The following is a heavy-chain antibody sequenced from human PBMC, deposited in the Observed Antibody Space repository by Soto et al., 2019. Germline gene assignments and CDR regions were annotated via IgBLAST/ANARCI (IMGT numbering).Heavy chain of an antibody. CDR1: GGTFSSYA. Sequence: QVPLVQSGAEVKKPGASVKVSFKASGGTFSSYAINWVRQAPGQGLEWMGGIIPIFATADYAQKFQGRVTITADESTSTAYMELSSLRSEDTAVYYCAQCLLGVNYYYGMDVWGQGTTVTVSS. V-gene: IGHV1-69*12. CDR2: IIPIFATA. D-gene: IGHD3-16*01. J-gene: IGHJ6*02. CDR3: AQCLLGVNYYYGMDV.